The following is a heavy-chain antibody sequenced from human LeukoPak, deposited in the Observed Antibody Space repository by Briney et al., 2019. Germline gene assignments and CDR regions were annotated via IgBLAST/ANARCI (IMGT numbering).Heavy chain of an antibody. CDR2: IIPIFGAA. CDR1: GGTFSSYA. V-gene: IGHV1-69*13. D-gene: IGHD1-14*01. CDR3: ARALHVPDFDAFDI. Sequence: SVKVSCKASGGTFSSYAISWVRQAPGQGLEWMGGIIPIFGAANYAQKFQGRVTITADESTSTAYMELSSLRSEDTAVYYCARALHVPDFDAFDIWGQGTMVTVSS. J-gene: IGHJ3*02.